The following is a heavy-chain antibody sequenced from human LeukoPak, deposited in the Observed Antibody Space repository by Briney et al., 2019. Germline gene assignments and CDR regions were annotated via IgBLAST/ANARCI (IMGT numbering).Heavy chain of an antibody. CDR2: INPNSGGT. Sequence: GASVKVSCKASGYTFTSYYMHWVRQAPGQGLEWMGWINPNSGGTNYAQKFQGRVTMTRDTSISTAYMELSRLRSDDTAVYYCARFGIVGATTQASGYWGQGTLVTVSS. V-gene: IGHV1-2*02. CDR3: ARFGIVGATTQASGY. D-gene: IGHD1-26*01. CDR1: GYTFTSYY. J-gene: IGHJ4*02.